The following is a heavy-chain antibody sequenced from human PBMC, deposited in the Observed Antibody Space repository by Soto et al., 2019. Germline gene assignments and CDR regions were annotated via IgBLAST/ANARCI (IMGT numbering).Heavy chain of an antibody. CDR2: IIPAGTST. CDR1: GFTFSSYW. V-gene: IGHV3-74*01. Sequence: EVQVVEAGGDLVQPGGSLRLSCAASGFTFSSYWMHWVRQAPGKGLVWVSRIIPAGTSTYYADSVKGRFTISRDNAKNTVYLQMNSLTAEDTAVYYCARGLDGGNYGFANWGQGTLVTVSS. D-gene: IGHD4-17*01. CDR3: ARGLDGGNYGFAN. J-gene: IGHJ4*02.